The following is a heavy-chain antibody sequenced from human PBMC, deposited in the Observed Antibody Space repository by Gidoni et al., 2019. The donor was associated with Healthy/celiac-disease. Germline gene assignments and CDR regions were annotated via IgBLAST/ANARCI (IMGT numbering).Heavy chain of an antibody. CDR2: IGTAGDP. J-gene: IGHJ6*02. V-gene: IGHV3-13*05. CDR3: ARDRVVRGRSRSYYYYGMDV. D-gene: IGHD3-10*01. Sequence: EVQLVESGGGLVQPGGSLRLSCAASGFTFSSYDMHWVRQATGKGLEWVSAIGTAGDPYYPGSVKGRFTISRENAKNSLYLQMNSLRAGDTAVYYCARDRVVRGRSRSYYYYGMDVWGQGTTVTVSS. CDR1: GFTFSSYD.